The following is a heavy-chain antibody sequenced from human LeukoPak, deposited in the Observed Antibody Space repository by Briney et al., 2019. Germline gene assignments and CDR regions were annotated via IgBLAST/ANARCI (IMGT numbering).Heavy chain of an antibody. V-gene: IGHV4-34*01. D-gene: IGHD6-19*01. Sequence: SETLSLTCAVYGGSFSGYYWSWIRQPPGKGLEWIGEINHSGSTNYNTSLKSRVTISVDTSKNQLSLKLSSVTAADTAVYYCARCRYSSGWYRSYFNYWGQGTLVTVSS. J-gene: IGHJ4*02. CDR1: GGSFSGYY. CDR3: ARCRYSSGWYRSYFNY. CDR2: INHSGST.